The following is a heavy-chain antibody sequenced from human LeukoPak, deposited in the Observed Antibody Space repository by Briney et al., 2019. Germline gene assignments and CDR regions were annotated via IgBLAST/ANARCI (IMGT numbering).Heavy chain of an antibody. D-gene: IGHD6-19*01. CDR3: AREERYSSGWYDGNDY. V-gene: IGHV4-4*07. J-gene: IGHJ4*02. CDR1: GGSISSYY. CDR2: IYTSGST. Sequence: SETLSLTCTVSGGSISSYYWSWIRQPAGKGLEWIGRIYTSGSTNYNPSLTSRVTMSVDTSKNQFSLKLSSVTAADTAVYYCAREERYSSGWYDGNDYWGQGTLVTVSS.